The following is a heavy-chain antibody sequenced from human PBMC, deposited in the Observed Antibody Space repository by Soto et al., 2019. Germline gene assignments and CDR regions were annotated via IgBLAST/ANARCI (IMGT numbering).Heavy chain of an antibody. D-gene: IGHD2-2*01. CDR1: GFTFSSYE. V-gene: IGHV3-48*03. CDR3: ARDSSRVPAAWFDY. Sequence: GGSLRLSCAASGFTFSSYEMNWVRQAPGKGLEWVSYISSSGSTIYYADSVKGRFTISRDNAKNSLYLQMNSLRAEDTAVYYCARDSSRVPAAWFDYWGQGTLVTVSS. CDR2: ISSSGSTI. J-gene: IGHJ4*02.